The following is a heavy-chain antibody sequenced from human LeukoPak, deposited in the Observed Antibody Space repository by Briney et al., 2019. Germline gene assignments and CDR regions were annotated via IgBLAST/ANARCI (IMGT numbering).Heavy chain of an antibody. Sequence: SQTLSLTCAVSGGSISSGGYSWSWIRQPPGKGLEWIGYIYYSGSTNYNPSLKSRVTISVDTSKNQFSLKLSSVTAADTAVYYCARGRVPAAIRYYYYYGMDVWGQGTTVTVSS. CDR3: ARGRVPAAIRYYYYYGMDV. CDR2: IYYSGST. CDR1: GGSISSGGYS. V-gene: IGHV4-61*08. J-gene: IGHJ6*02. D-gene: IGHD2-2*02.